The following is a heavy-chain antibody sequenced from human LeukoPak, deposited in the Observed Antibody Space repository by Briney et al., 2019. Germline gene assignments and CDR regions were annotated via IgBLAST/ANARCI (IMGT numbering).Heavy chain of an antibody. CDR1: GYSISSGYY. Sequence: SETLSLTCAVSGYSISSGYYWGWIRQPPGKGLEWIGSIYHSGSTYYNPSLKSRVTISVDTSKNQFSLKLSSVTAADTAVYYCARGKYQLLWGQGTLVTVSS. V-gene: IGHV4-38-2*01. D-gene: IGHD2-2*01. J-gene: IGHJ4*02. CDR2: IYHSGST. CDR3: ARGKYQLL.